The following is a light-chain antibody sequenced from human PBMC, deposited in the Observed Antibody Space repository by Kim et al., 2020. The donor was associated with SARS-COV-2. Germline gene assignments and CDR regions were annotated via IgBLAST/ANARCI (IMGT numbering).Light chain of an antibody. CDR2: TAS. V-gene: IGKV1-39*01. J-gene: IGKJ2*01. CDR3: QQSHRIPIT. Sequence: LSTSVGDRVTITCRASQSVTSHLNWYQQKPGNPPKLLIYTASNLHSGVPSRFSGSGSGTDFILTINSVQPDDVATYYCQQSHRIPITFGPGTKLEI. CDR1: QSVTSH.